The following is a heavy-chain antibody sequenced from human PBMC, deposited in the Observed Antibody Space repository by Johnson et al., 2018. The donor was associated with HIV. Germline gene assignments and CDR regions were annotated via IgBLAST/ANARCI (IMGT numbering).Heavy chain of an antibody. CDR2: ISGSGGST. V-gene: IGHV3-23*04. CDR3: VRVELGAFDI. D-gene: IGHD1-7*01. J-gene: IGHJ3*02. Sequence: VQLVESGGGLVQPGGSLRLSCAASGFTLRNCAINWGRRDPGKGLEWVSAISGSGGSTYYADSVKGRFTISRDNSKNTLYLQMNSLRAEDTAVYYCVRVELGAFDIWGQGTMVTVSS. CDR1: GFTLRNCA.